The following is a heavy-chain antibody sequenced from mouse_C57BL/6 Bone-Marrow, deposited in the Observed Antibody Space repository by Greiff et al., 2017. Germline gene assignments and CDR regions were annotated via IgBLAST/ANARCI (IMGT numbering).Heavy chain of an antibody. CDR1: GYTFTSYW. D-gene: IGHD2-1*01. J-gene: IGHJ4*01. CDR2: IDPSDSYT. CDR3: ARWYYGNYYAMDY. V-gene: IGHV1-69*01. Sequence: VQLQQPGAELVMPGASVKLSCKASGYTFTSYWMHWVKQRPGQGLEWIGEIDPSDSYTNYNQKFKGKSTLTVDKSSSTAYMQLSSLTSEDSAVYYCARWYYGNYYAMDYWGQGTSVPVSS.